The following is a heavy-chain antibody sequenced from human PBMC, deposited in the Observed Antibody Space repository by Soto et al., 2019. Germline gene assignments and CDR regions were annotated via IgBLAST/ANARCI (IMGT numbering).Heavy chain of an antibody. CDR1: GFTFSSYG. V-gene: IGHV3-30*18. CDR3: AKDQQYDYYDSSGYGNYFDY. D-gene: IGHD3-22*01. CDR2: ISYDGSNK. J-gene: IGHJ4*02. Sequence: PGGSLRLSCAASGFTFSSYGMHWVRQAPGKGLEWVAVISYDGSNKYYADSVKGRFTISRDNSKNTLYLQMNSLRAEDTAVYYCAKDQQYDYYDSSGYGNYFDYWGQGTLVTVSS.